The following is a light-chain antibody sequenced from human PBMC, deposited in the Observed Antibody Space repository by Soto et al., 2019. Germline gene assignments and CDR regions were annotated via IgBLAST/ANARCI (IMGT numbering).Light chain of an antibody. CDR3: QQYGSSGT. J-gene: IGKJ1*01. V-gene: IGKV3-20*01. CDR1: QSISDT. CDR2: SAS. Sequence: EIVMTQSPATLSVSPGVRATLSCRSSQSISDTLAWYQQKPGQAPRLLIYSASRGATGFPARFSGSGSGTDFTLTISRLEPEDFAVYYCQQYGSSGTFGQGTKVDIK.